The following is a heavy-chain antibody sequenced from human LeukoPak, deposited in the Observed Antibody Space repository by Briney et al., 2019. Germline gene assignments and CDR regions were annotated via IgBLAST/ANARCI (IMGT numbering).Heavy chain of an antibody. D-gene: IGHD1/OR15-1a*01. CDR1: GFTFGSHA. CDR3: ARRAAGWEQKNWYFDL. J-gene: IGHJ2*01. Sequence: GGSLRLSCAASGFTFGSHAMYWVRQAPGKGLEYVAGLTSDGGSTYYANSVKGRFTISRDTSKSTLALQMGSLRAEDRAVYYCARRAAGWEQKNWYFDLWGCGALVSVSS. CDR2: LTSDGGST. V-gene: IGHV3-64*01.